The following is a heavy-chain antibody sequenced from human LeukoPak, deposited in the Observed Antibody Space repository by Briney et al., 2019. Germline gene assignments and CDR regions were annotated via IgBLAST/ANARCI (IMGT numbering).Heavy chain of an antibody. Sequence: GGSLRLSCAASGFTFSSYWMHWVRQAPGEGLVWVSRIKTDGTTTNYADSVKGRFTVSRDNAKNTLYLQMNSLRAEDTAVYYCARGPYTSGVYRLDYWGQGTLVTVSS. V-gene: IGHV3-74*01. CDR1: GFTFSSYW. D-gene: IGHD6-19*01. CDR3: ARGPYTSGVYRLDY. J-gene: IGHJ4*02. CDR2: IKTDGTTT.